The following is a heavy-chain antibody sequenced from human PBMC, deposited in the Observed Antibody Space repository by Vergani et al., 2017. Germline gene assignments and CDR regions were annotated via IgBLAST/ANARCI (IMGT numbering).Heavy chain of an antibody. V-gene: IGHV5-10-1*03. CDR1: GSSFTSYW. CDR3: ARVGWSYYDSSGYYYAPGGWFDP. D-gene: IGHD3-22*01. J-gene: IGHJ5*02. Sequence: EVQLVQSGAEVKKPGASLRISCKGSGSSFTSYWISWVRQMPGKGLEWRGRIDPSDSYTNYSPSFQGHVTISADKSISTAYWQWSSLKASDTAMYYCARVGWSYYDSSGYYYAPGGWFDPWGQGTLVTVSS. CDR2: IDPSDSYT.